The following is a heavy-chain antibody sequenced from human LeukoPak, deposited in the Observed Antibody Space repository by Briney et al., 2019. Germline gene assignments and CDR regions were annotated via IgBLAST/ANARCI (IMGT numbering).Heavy chain of an antibody. V-gene: IGHV4-59*01. D-gene: IGHD5-12*01. CDR3: ARDRYSGYDGFGAFDI. CDR1: GGPLTSYY. CDR2: IYYRGST. J-gene: IGHJ3*02. Sequence: SETLSLTCAVSGGPLTSYYWSWIRQPPGKGLEWIGFIYYRGSTSYNPSLESRVTISVDTSKNRFSLKLSSVTAADTAVYYCARDRYSGYDGFGAFDIWGQGTMVTVSS.